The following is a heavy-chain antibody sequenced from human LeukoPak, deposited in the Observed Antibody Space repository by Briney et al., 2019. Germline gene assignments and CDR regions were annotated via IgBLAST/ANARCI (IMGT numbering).Heavy chain of an antibody. CDR1: GFTVSSNY. J-gene: IGHJ4*02. D-gene: IGHD1-26*01. CDR2: IYSGGST. V-gene: IGHV3-53*05. CDR3: AKDLRSSADSKMGAADY. Sequence: GGSLRLSCAASGFTVSSNYMSWVRQAPGKGLEWVSVIYSGGSTYYADPVKGRFTISRDSSKNTLYLQMNSLRAEDTAVYYCAKDLRSSADSKMGAADYWGQGTLVTVSS.